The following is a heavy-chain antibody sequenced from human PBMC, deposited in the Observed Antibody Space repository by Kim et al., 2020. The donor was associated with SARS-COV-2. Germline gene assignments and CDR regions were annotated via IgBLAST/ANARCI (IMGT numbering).Heavy chain of an antibody. D-gene: IGHD3-16*01. CDR2: IRYDGARP. CDR3: AKCYHHVCNDAFNI. CDR1: GFTFDNYA. V-gene: IGHV3-23*01. J-gene: IGHJ3*02. Sequence: GGSLRLSCVASGFTFDNYAMNWVRQAPGKGLDWVSDIRYDGARPVYADSVKGRFTISRDNSKNTLYLQMNSLRAEDTAVYYCAKCYHHVCNDAFNIWGQGTIVTVSS.